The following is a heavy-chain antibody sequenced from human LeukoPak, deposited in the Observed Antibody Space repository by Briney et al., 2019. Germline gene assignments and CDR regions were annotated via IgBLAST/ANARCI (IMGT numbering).Heavy chain of an antibody. J-gene: IGHJ4*02. CDR3: ARDMGIVTGYYVDY. V-gene: IGHV3-30*03. D-gene: IGHD3-9*01. Sequence: GGSLRLSCAASGFTFSSYGMHWVRQAPGKGLEWVAVISYDGSNKYYADSVKGRFTISRDNSKNTLYLQMNSLRAEDTAVYYCARDMGIVTGYYVDYWGQGTLVTVSS. CDR2: ISYDGSNK. CDR1: GFTFSSYG.